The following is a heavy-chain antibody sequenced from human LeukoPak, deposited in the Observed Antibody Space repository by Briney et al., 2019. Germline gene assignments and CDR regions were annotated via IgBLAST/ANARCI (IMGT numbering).Heavy chain of an antibody. D-gene: IGHD3-22*01. V-gene: IGHV3-21*01. CDR2: ISSSSSYI. CDR1: GFTFSSYS. CDR3: ARSFYDSSGYFVGYYYYYMDV. Sequence: PGGSLRLSCAASGFTFSSYSMNWARQAPGKGLEWVSSISSSSSYIYYADSVKGRFTISRDNAKNSLYLQMNSLRAEDTAVYYCARSFYDSSGYFVGYYYYYMDVWGKGTTVTVSS. J-gene: IGHJ6*03.